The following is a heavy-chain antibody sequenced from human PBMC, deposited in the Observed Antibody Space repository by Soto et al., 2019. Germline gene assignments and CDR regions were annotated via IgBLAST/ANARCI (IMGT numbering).Heavy chain of an antibody. D-gene: IGHD2-21*01. Sequence: TWETLSLTCAVYGGSFSDYYWSWIRQPPGKGLEWIGEINHRGSTNYNPSLKSRVALSVDTSKNQFSLKLTSVTAADTAVYYCARRPKSIVAPDYWGQGTLVTVSS. CDR2: INHRGST. CDR3: ARRPKSIVAPDY. J-gene: IGHJ4*02. CDR1: GGSFSDYY. V-gene: IGHV4-34*01.